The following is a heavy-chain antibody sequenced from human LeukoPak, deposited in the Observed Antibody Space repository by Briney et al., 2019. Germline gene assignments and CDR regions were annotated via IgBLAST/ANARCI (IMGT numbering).Heavy chain of an antibody. CDR2: MNHSGST. Sequence: SENLSLTCTVYGGSFSGYYWSWIRQPPGKGLEWIGEMNHSGSTNYNPSLKSRVTISVDRSKNQFSLRVSSVTGADTAVYYCAREGGYSYGDAPLHFDYWGQGTLVTVSS. V-gene: IGHV4-34*01. CDR3: AREGGYSYGDAPLHFDY. CDR1: GGSFSGYY. J-gene: IGHJ4*02. D-gene: IGHD5-18*01.